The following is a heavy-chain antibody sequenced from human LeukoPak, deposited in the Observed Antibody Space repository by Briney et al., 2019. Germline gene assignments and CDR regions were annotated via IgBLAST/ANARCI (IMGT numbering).Heavy chain of an antibody. V-gene: IGHV4-59*01. CDR3: ARSHSGSYPDPFDY. CDR1: GGSISSYY. CDR2: IYYSGST. J-gene: IGHJ4*02. Sequence: SETLSLTCTVSGGSISSYYWSWIRQPPGKGLEWIGYIYYSGSTNYNPSLKSRVTISVDTSKNQFSLKLSSVTAADTAVYYCARSHSGSYPDPFDYWGQGTLVTVSS. D-gene: IGHD1-26*01.